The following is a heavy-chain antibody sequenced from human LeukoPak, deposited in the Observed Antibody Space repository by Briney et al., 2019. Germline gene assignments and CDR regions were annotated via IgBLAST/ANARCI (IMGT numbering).Heavy chain of an antibody. J-gene: IGHJ4*02. CDR1: GFTFSDYY. D-gene: IGHD2-8*01. CDR2: ISSSGSTI. CDR3: ARYAKNHFDY. V-gene: IGHV3-11*01. Sequence: GGSLRLSCAASGFTFSDYYMSWIRQAPGKGREWVSYISSSGSTIYYADSVKGRFTISRDNAKNSLYLQMNSLSAEDTALYYCARYAKNHFDYWGQGTLVTVSS.